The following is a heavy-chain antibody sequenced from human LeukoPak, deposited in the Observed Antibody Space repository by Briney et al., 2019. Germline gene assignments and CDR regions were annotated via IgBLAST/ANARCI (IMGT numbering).Heavy chain of an antibody. CDR2: VHYSGST. V-gene: IGHV4-39*01. Sequence: SETLSRTCTVSGGSIRSTSYYWGWIRQPPGKGLEWLGSVHYSGSTYYNPSLKSRVTISVDTSKNQFSLKLSSVTAADTAVYYCASVKSAGYSSGWYSNWFDPWGQGTLVTVSS. J-gene: IGHJ5*02. CDR1: GGSIRSTSYY. CDR3: ASVKSAGYSSGWYSNWFDP. D-gene: IGHD6-19*01.